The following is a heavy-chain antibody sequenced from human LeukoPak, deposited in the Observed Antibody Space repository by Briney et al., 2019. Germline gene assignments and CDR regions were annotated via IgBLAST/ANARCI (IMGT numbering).Heavy chain of an antibody. CDR2: IYYSGTT. V-gene: IGHV4-39*07. D-gene: IGHD4-17*01. CDR3: ARGPTVTTGAFDI. CDR1: GGSISSSPYY. J-gene: IGHJ3*02. Sequence: SETLSLTRTVSGGSISSSPYYWGWIRQPPGKGLEWIGSIYYSGTTYYNPSLKSRVTISVDTSKNQFSLKLSSATAADTAVYYCARGPTVTTGAFDIWGQGTMVTVSS.